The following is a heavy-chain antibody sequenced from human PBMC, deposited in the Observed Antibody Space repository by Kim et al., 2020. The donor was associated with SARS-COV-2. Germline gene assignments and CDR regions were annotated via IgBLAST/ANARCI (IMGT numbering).Heavy chain of an antibody. Sequence: GGSLRLSCAASGFTFSSYAMSWVRQAPGKGLEWVSAISGSGGSTYYADSVKGRFTISRDNSKNTLYLQMNSLRAEDTAVYYCAKTTYYYDSSGYVRPYYFDYWGQGTLVTVSS. J-gene: IGHJ4*02. V-gene: IGHV3-23*01. D-gene: IGHD3-22*01. CDR3: AKTTYYYDSSGYVRPYYFDY. CDR2: ISGSGGST. CDR1: GFTFSSYA.